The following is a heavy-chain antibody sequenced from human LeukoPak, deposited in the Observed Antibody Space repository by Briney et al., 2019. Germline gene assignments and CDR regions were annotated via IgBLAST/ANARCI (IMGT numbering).Heavy chain of an antibody. Sequence: PSETLSLTCAVHGRSLSTYYWSWIRHPPEKGLEWIGYIYYSGSTYYNPSLKSRVTISVDTSKNQFSLKLSSVTAADTAVYYCARESAVGATTFDYWGQGTLVTVSS. CDR3: ARESAVGATTFDY. D-gene: IGHD1-26*01. J-gene: IGHJ4*02. CDR1: GRSLSTYY. V-gene: IGHV4-30-4*01. CDR2: IYYSGST.